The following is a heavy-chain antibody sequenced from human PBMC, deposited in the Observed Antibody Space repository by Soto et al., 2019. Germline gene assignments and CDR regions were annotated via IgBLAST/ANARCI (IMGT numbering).Heavy chain of an antibody. CDR2: IYPGDSDT. CDR1: GYSFSSHW. D-gene: IGHD3-22*01. CDR3: ARGGYFDSSNYLAY. Sequence: PGESLKISCKGSGYSFSSHWIGWVRQMPGKGLDWMGIIYPGDSDTRYSPSFLGQVTISADKSINTAYMELSSLRSEDTAVYYCARGGYFDSSNYLAYWGLGTLVTVSS. V-gene: IGHV5-51*01. J-gene: IGHJ4*02.